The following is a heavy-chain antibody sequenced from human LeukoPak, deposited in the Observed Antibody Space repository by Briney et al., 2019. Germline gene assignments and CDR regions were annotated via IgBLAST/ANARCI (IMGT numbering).Heavy chain of an antibody. CDR2: ISAYNGNT. J-gene: IGHJ4*02. D-gene: IGHD2-15*01. CDR1: GYTFTSYG. CDR3: ARDLCSGGSCYSDY. V-gene: IGHV1-18*01. Sequence: GASVKVSCKAAGYTFTSYGISWVRQAPGQGLEWMGWISAYNGNTNYAQKLQGRVTMTTDTSTSTAYMELRSLRSDDTAVYYCARDLCSGGSCYSDYWGQGTLVTVSS.